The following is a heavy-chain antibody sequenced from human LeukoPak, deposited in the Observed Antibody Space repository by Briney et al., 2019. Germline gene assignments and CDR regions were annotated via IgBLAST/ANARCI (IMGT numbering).Heavy chain of an antibody. CDR1: GGSFSGYY. V-gene: IGHV4-34*01. J-gene: IGHJ4*02. CDR3: ARDYYDSSGYYSGIDY. D-gene: IGHD3-22*01. CDR2: INHSGST. Sequence: SETLSLTCAVYGGSFSGYYWSWIRQPPGKGLEWIGEINHSGSTNYNPSLKSRVTISVDKSKNQFSLKLSSVTAADTAVYYCARDYYDSSGYYSGIDYWGQGTLVTVSS.